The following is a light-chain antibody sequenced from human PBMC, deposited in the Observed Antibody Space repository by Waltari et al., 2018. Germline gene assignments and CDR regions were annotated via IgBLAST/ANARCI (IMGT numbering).Light chain of an antibody. CDR3: ATWDGSLNGPYV. J-gene: IGLJ1*01. CDR1: SSNIHTNT. V-gene: IGLV1-44*01. Sequence: VLTQPPSASGTPGQSATISCSGSSSNIHTNTLTWYQQPPVTAPKLLMYNTNQRPSGVPDRFSGSKSGTSASLAISGLQSEDEADYYCATWDGSLNGPYVFGTGTKVTVL. CDR2: NTN.